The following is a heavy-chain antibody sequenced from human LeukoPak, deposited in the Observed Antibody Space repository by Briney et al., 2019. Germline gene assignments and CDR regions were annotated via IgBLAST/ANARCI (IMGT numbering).Heavy chain of an antibody. CDR3: AGPLKRSVNDAIDI. D-gene: IGHD5/OR15-5a*01. J-gene: IGHJ3*02. CDR1: RGSISSSNW. Sequence: SGTLSLTCAVSRGSISSSNWWSWVRQPPGKGLEWIGEIYHSGSTNYNPSLKSRVTTSVDTSKNQFSLKLSSVTAADTAVYYCAGPLKRSVNDAIDIWGQGTMVTVSS. V-gene: IGHV4-4*02. CDR2: IYHSGST.